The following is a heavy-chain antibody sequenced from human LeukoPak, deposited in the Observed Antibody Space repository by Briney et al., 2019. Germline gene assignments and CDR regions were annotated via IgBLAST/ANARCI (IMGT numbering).Heavy chain of an antibody. Sequence: PSETLSLTCIVCLGSISSYYWSWIRQPPGKGLEWIGYIYYSGSTNYNPSLKSRVTISVDTSKNQFSLKLSSVTAADTAVYYCARGGYSSSSFCFDYWGQGTLVTVSS. V-gene: IGHV4-59*01. D-gene: IGHD6-13*01. CDR2: IYYSGST. CDR1: LGSISSYY. J-gene: IGHJ4*02. CDR3: ARGGYSSSSFCFDY.